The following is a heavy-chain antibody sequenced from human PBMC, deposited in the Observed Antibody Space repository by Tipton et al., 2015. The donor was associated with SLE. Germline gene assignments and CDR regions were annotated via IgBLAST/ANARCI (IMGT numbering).Heavy chain of an antibody. CDR1: GFTFSSYA. CDR2: IKSKTVGGTT. D-gene: IGHD6-13*01. J-gene: IGHJ3*02. V-gene: IGHV3-15*01. CDR3: TTDRGSSWMRGAFDI. Sequence: SLRLSCAASGFTFSSYAMHWVRQAPGKGLEWVGRIKSKTVGGTTDYAAPVKGRFTISRDDSKNTLYLQMNSLKTEDTAVYYFTTDRGSSWMRGAFDIWGQGTMVTVSS.